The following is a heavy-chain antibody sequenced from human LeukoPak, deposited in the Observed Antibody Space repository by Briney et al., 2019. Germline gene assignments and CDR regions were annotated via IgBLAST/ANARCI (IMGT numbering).Heavy chain of an antibody. CDR3: VRGDGYKKFDY. J-gene: IGHJ4*02. D-gene: IGHD5-24*01. Sequence: GASVKVSCKASGGTFSSYAISWVRQAPGQGLEWMGRIIPILGIANYAQKFQGRVTITADKSTSTAYMELSSLRSEDTAVYYCVRGDGYKKFDYWGQGTLVTVSS. CDR1: GGTFSSYA. CDR2: IIPILGIA. V-gene: IGHV1-69*04.